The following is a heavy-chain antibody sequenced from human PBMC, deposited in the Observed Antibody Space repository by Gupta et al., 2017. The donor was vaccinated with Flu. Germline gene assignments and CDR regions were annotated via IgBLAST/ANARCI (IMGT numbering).Heavy chain of an antibody. D-gene: IGHD6-13*01. Sequence: QVQLQESGPGLVKPSQTLSLTCTVSGGSIRSGSYYWSWIRQPAGKGLEWIGRIYTSGSTNYNPSLKSRVPISVDTSKNQFSLKLSSVTAADTAVYYCGAAAGSTRIIGDYYYGMDVWGQGTTVTGSS. J-gene: IGHJ6*02. V-gene: IGHV4-61*02. CDR2: IYTSGST. CDR1: GGSIRSGSYY. CDR3: GAAAGSTRIIGDYYYGMDV.